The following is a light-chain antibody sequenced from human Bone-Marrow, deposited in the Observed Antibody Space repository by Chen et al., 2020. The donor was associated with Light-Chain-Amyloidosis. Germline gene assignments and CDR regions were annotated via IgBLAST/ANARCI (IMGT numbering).Light chain of an antibody. CDR1: ISHVGSYNL. CDR2: EST. V-gene: IGLV2-23*01. CDR3: YSYAPTPPFVL. J-gene: IGLJ2*01. Sequence: QSTLTQPAYVSGSPGQWITISCTGTISHVGSYNLVSWYQHNPGKTPNLIIYESTERPSGVSNRFSDSKSCNTASLTSSGLQAEDEADYYGYSYAPTPPFVLFGVGTKLTVL.